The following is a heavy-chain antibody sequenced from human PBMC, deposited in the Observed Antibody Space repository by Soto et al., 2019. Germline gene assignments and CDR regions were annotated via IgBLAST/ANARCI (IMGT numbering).Heavy chain of an antibody. D-gene: IGHD3-3*01. CDR3: AKGPIFGVENIYDY. CDR1: GFTFSSYA. V-gene: IGHV3-23*01. CDR2: MSGAGRSS. Sequence: DVQLLESGGDLVQPGGSLRLSCAASGFTFSSYAMSWVRQAPGKGLEWVSSMSGAGRSSYDADSVKGRFTISRYNSKNTLYLQMNNLRAEDTALYYCAKGPIFGVENIYDYWGQGTLVTVSS. J-gene: IGHJ4*02.